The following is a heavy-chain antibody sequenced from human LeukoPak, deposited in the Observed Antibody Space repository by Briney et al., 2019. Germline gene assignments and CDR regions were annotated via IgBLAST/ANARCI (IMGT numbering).Heavy chain of an antibody. CDR3: ARGSGPVWLGQQDDAFDI. Sequence: PSETLSLTCPVSVGSISSYYWSSIRQPPGKGLEGLGHIYYSGSTNYNPSLKSRVTISVDTSKNQFSLKLSSVTAADTAVYYCARGSGPVWLGQQDDAFDIWGQGTMVTVSS. V-gene: IGHV4-59*01. J-gene: IGHJ3*02. D-gene: IGHD5-12*01. CDR1: VGSISSYY. CDR2: IYYSGST.